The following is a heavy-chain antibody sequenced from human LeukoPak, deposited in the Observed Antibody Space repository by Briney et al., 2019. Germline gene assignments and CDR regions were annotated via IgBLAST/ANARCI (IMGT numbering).Heavy chain of an antibody. CDR1: GFTFINYL. CDR3: AMALDY. CDR2: ISHSGSSI. Sequence: GGSLRLSCVASGFTFINYLMNWVRQAPGKGLEWVSGISHSGSSIYYADSVKGRFTISRDNSKNTLYLQMDRLRVEDTAVYYCAMALDYWGQGTLVTVSS. J-gene: IGHJ4*02. V-gene: IGHV3-23*01.